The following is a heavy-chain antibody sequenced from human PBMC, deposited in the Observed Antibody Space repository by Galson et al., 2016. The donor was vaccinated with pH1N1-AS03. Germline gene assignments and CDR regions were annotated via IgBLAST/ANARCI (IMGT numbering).Heavy chain of an antibody. D-gene: IGHD3-22*01. V-gene: IGHV4-61*02. CDR2: IYPSGNP. J-gene: IGHJ6*03. CDR3: ARDGNYYGRSGLAMDV. Sequence: TLSLTCTVSGGSISDGFFYWTWIRQPAGKGLEWIGRIYPSGNPKYNPSLKSRVSISVDTSKNQFSLKLRSVSAADTAVYYCARDGNYYGRSGLAMDVWGKGTTVTVSS. CDR1: GGSISDGFFY.